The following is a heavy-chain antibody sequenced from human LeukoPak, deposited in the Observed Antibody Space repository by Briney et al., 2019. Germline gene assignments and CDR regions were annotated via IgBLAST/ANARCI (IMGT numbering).Heavy chain of an antibody. D-gene: IGHD3-10*01. CDR1: GGSISSGGYY. Sequence: SQTLSLTCTVSGGSISSGGYYWSWIRQHPGKGLEWIGYIYYSGSTYYNPSLKSRVTISVDTSKNQFSLKLSSVTATDTAVYYSARDHYYGSGSYRSGFDYWGQGTLVTVSS. CDR3: ARDHYYGSGSYRSGFDY. V-gene: IGHV4-31*03. CDR2: IYYSGST. J-gene: IGHJ4*02.